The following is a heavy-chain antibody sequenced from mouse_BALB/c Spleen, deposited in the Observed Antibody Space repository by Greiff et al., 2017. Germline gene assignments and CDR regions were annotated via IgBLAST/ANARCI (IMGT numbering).Heavy chain of an antibody. CDR3: ALDSSGPWFAY. CDR2: IDPYDSET. CDR1: GYTFTSYW. V-gene: IGHV1-74*01. D-gene: IGHD3-2*01. J-gene: IGHJ3*01. Sequence: QVHVKQPGAELVRPGASVKLSCKASGYTFTSYWMNWVKQRPEQGLEWIGRIDPYDSETHYNQKFKDKAILTVDKSSSTAYMQLSSLTSEDSAVYYCALDSSGPWFAYWGQGTLVTVSA.